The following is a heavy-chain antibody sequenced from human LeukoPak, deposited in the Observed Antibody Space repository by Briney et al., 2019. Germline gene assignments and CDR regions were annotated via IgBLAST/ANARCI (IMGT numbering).Heavy chain of an antibody. Sequence: ASVKVSCKASGYSFTAYDINWVRQATGQGLEWIGYINPNTGLTESAQKFQGRVSLTRDTSITTAYMELSSLTSEDTAVYYCATTLRNNPPWGQGTLVTVFS. V-gene: IGHV1-8*01. CDR2: INPNTGLT. CDR3: ATTLRNNPP. J-gene: IGHJ5*02. CDR1: GYSFTAYD. D-gene: IGHD1-14*01.